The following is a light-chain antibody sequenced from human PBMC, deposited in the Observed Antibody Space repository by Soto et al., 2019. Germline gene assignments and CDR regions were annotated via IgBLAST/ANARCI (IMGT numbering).Light chain of an antibody. CDR1: SSDVGSYNL. Sequence: QSALTQPAPVSGSPGQSITISCTGTSSDVGSYNLVSWYQQHPGKAPKLMIYEVTKRPSGVSNRFSGSKSGNTASLTISGLQAEDEADYYCCSYAGSSNRVFGGGTQLTVL. J-gene: IGLJ7*01. V-gene: IGLV2-23*02. CDR3: CSYAGSSNRV. CDR2: EVT.